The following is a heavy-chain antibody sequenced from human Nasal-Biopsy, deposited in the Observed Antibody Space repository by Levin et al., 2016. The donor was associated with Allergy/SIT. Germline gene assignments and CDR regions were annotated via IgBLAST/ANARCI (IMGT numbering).Heavy chain of an antibody. V-gene: IGHV3-23*01. CDR2: ISATGSGT. CDR3: AKDQKMATIQYFEY. CDR1: GFNFRSFA. D-gene: IGHD5-24*01. J-gene: IGHJ4*02. Sequence: GGSLRLSCAVSGFNFRSFAMNWGRHIPGRGLEWVAAISATGSGTYYADSVKGRFTISRDNSQNTLYLEMNSLTAEDTAIYYCAKDQKMATIQYFEYWGQGTQVTVSS.